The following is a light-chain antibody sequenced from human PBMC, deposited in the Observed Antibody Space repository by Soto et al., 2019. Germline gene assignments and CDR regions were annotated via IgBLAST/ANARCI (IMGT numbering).Light chain of an antibody. CDR1: QSLTGR. CDR2: DVS. CDR3: QQYKVYPYT. V-gene: IGKV1-5*01. Sequence: TQFPDTLSVSPGETATLSCRASQSLTGRLAWYQQKPGRPPKLLIYDVSILESGVPSRFSGSESGTDFTLTISSLRPDDFATFYCQQYKVYPYTFGQGTRLDI. J-gene: IGKJ2*01.